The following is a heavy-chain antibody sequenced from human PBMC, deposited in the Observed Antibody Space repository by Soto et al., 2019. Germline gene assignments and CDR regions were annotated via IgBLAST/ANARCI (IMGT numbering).Heavy chain of an antibody. CDR1: GFTFSNYG. J-gene: IGHJ4*02. CDR2: IYYDGSKK. Sequence: QVQLVESGGGVVQPGRSLTLSCAASGFTFSNYGIHWVRQAPGKGLEWVAIIYYDGSKKYYADSVKGRFTISRENSKNTLYLQMNSLRAEDTAVYYCARAGIAVAGDDYWGQGTLSPSPQ. D-gene: IGHD6-19*01. CDR3: ARAGIAVAGDDY. V-gene: IGHV3-33*01.